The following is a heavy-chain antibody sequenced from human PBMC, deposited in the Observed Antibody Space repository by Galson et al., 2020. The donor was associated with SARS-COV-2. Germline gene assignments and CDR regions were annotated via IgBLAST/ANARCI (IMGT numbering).Heavy chain of an antibody. V-gene: IGHV4-59*13. J-gene: IGHJ3*02. Sequence: SETLSLTCTVSGGSISSYYWSWLRQPPGKGLEWIGYIYYSGSTNYNPSLQSRVTISVDTSKNQFSLKLSSVTAADTAVYYCARGLRYFDWLFFSSENDAFDIWGQGTMVTVSS. CDR2: IYYSGST. CDR1: GGSISSYY. CDR3: ARGLRYFDWLFFSSENDAFDI. D-gene: IGHD3-9*01.